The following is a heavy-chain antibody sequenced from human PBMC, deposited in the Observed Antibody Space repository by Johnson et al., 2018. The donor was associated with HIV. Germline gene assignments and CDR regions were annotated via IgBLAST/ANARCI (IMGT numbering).Heavy chain of an antibody. CDR2: LSYDASNN. CDR1: GFTFSGYA. D-gene: IGHD4-23*01. Sequence: VQLVESGGGVVQPGGSLRLSCAASGFTFSGYAMHWVRQAPGKGLEWVSALSYDASNNYYADSVKGRFTISRDNSKNTVYLQMDSLRGEDTAVYYCARDPGNGGRPFDAFDIWGQGTMVTVSA. J-gene: IGHJ3*02. CDR3: ARDPGNGGRPFDAFDI. V-gene: IGHV3-30*04.